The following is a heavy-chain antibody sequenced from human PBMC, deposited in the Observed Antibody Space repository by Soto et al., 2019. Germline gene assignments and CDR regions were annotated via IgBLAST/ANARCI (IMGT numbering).Heavy chain of an antibody. Sequence: QVQLVESGGGLVKPGGSLRLSCAASGFTFSDYYMSWIRQAPGKGLEWVSYISSSSSYTNYADSVKGRFTISRDNAKNSLYLQMNSLRAEETAVYYCARAGYSSRSDDYWGQGTLVTVSS. CDR2: ISSSSSYT. CDR3: ARAGYSSRSDDY. D-gene: IGHD6-13*01. V-gene: IGHV3-11*05. J-gene: IGHJ4*02. CDR1: GFTFSDYY.